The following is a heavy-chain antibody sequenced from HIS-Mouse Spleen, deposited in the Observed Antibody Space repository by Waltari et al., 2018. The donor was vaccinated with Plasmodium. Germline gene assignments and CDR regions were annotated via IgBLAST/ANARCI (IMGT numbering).Heavy chain of an antibody. CDR1: GGSISSSSYY. V-gene: IGHV4-39*01. CDR3: ARRGGSYYYFDY. J-gene: IGHJ4*02. D-gene: IGHD1-26*01. Sequence: QLQLQESGPGLVKPSETLSLPCTVPGGSISSSSYYWGWIRQPPGKGREWIGSIYYSGSTYYNPSLKSRVTISVDTSKNQFSLKLSSVTAADTAVYYCARRGGSYYYFDYWGQGTLVTVSS. CDR2: IYYSGST.